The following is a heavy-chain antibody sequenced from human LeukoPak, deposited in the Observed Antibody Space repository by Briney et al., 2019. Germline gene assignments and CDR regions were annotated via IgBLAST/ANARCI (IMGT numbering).Heavy chain of an antibody. CDR3: ATVSGPDF. Sequence: GESLTLSCAPSGLTFSIYGLHGVPQAPGKGLEWVAFISYDGSTKYYADSVKGRFTISRDNSKNTLFLQMNSLRPEDTAVYYCATVSGPDFWGQGTLVSVSS. J-gene: IGHJ4*02. CDR1: GLTFSIYG. CDR2: ISYDGSTK. V-gene: IGHV3-30-3*01.